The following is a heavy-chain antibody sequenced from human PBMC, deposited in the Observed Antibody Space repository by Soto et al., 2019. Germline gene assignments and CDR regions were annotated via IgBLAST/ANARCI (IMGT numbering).Heavy chain of an antibody. V-gene: IGHV1-18*01. J-gene: IGHJ4*02. CDR2: INACNGNT. Sequence: GASVKVSCKASGYTFTSYGISWVRQAPGQRLECMGWINACNGNTKYSQKFQGRVTMTRDTSASTAYMELSSLRSEDTAVYYCARAGIAAAGTVYWGQGTLVTVSS. CDR1: GYTFTSYG. D-gene: IGHD6-13*01. CDR3: ARAGIAAAGTVY.